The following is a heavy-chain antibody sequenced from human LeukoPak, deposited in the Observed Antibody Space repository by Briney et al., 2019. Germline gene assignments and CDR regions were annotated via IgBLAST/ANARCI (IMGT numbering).Heavy chain of an antibody. Sequence: GGSLRLSCAASGFTFSSYAMPWVRQAPGKGLEWVAVISYDGSNKYYADSVKGRFTISRDNSKNTLYLQMNSLRAEDTAVYYRARDRGDIVVVPAAIRGNWFDPWGQGTLVTVSS. D-gene: IGHD2-2*02. CDR2: ISYDGSNK. V-gene: IGHV3-30-3*01. J-gene: IGHJ5*02. CDR1: GFTFSSYA. CDR3: ARDRGDIVVVPAAIRGNWFDP.